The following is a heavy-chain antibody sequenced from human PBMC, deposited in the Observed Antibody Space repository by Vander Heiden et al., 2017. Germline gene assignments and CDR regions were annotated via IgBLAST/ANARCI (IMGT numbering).Heavy chain of an antibody. Sequence: EVQLLESGGGWVQPGGSLRLSCAVSGVTVSSYAMRWVRQAPGKGLEWVSAISGSGGSTYYADSVKGRFTISRDNSKNTLYLQMNSLRAEDTAVYYCAKVCEGAPNWFDPWGQGTLVTVSS. V-gene: IGHV3-23*01. D-gene: IGHD1-26*01. CDR1: GVTVSSYA. CDR3: AKVCEGAPNWFDP. CDR2: ISGSGGST. J-gene: IGHJ5*02.